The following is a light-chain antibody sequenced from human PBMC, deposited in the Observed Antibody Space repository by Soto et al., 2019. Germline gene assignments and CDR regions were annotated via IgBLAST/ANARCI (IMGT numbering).Light chain of an antibody. CDR3: QHFGNSPLWT. V-gene: IGKV3-20*01. J-gene: IGKJ1*01. CDR2: ETS. Sequence: ENVLTQSPGTLSLSPGERATLSCRASQSVSSDYLAWYQQKPGQPPGLLIYETSTRAIGIPDRFSGSGSGTEFTLTISRLEPEDFAVYFCQHFGNSPLWTFGQGTKVEVK. CDR1: QSVSSDY.